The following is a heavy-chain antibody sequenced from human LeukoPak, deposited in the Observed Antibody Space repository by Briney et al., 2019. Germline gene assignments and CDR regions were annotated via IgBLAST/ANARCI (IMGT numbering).Heavy chain of an antibody. CDR3: ARRRSGSYYKNWFDP. V-gene: IGHV1-8*02. D-gene: IGHD3-10*01. Sequence: ASVKVSCKASGGTFSSYAISWVRQAPGQGLEWMGWMNPNSGNTGYAQKFQGRVTMTRNTSISTAYMELSSLRSEDTAVYYCARRRSGSYYKNWFDPWGQGTLVTVSS. J-gene: IGHJ5*02. CDR2: MNPNSGNT. CDR1: GGTFSSYA.